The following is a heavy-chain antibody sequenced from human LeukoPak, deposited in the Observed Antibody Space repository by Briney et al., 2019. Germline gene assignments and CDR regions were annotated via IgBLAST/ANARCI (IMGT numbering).Heavy chain of an antibody. J-gene: IGHJ4*02. Sequence: ASVKVSCKASGYTFTSYDINWVRQATGQGLEWMGWMNPNSGNTGYAQKFQGRVTITRNTSISTAYMELSSLRSEDTAVYYCARDCSGCPFDYWGREPWSPSPQ. V-gene: IGHV1-8*03. CDR3: ARDCSGCPFDY. D-gene: IGHD6-19*01. CDR1: GYTFTSYD. CDR2: MNPNSGNT.